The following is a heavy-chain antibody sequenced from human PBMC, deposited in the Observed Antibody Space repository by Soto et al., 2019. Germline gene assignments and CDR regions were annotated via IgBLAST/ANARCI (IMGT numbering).Heavy chain of an antibody. CDR3: AKSHGRDNDYGDYGIPKTEYFQH. CDR2: ISGSGGST. V-gene: IGHV3-23*01. D-gene: IGHD4-17*01. J-gene: IGHJ1*01. CDR1: GFTFSSYA. Sequence: PGGSLRLSCASSGFTFSSYAMSWVRQAPGKGLEWVSAISGSGGSTYYADSVKGRFTISRDNSKNTLYLQMNSLRAEDTAVYYCAKSHGRDNDYGDYGIPKTEYFQHWGQGTLVTVSS.